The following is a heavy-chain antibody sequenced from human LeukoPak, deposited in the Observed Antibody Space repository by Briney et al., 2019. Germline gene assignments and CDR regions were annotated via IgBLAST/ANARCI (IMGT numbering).Heavy chain of an antibody. CDR1: GFTFSTYW. CDR2: IRPEGTTT. CDR3: ARDLDWILFDY. D-gene: IGHD3-9*01. Sequence: GGSLRLSCAASGFTFSTYWMHWVRHAPGKGLVWVARIRPEGTTTAYADSVKGRFTISRDNAKNTLFLQMNSLSAEDTAAYYCARDLDWILFDYWGQGTLVTVSS. V-gene: IGHV3-74*03. J-gene: IGHJ4*02.